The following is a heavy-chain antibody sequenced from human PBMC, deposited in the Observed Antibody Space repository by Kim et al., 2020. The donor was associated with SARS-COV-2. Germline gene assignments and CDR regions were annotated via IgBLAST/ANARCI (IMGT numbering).Heavy chain of an antibody. D-gene: IGHD3-10*01. Sequence: YNPSLKSRVTISVDTSKNQFSLKLSSVTAADTAVYYCARCPQRYGSNLDYWGQGTLVTVSS. J-gene: IGHJ4*02. CDR3: ARCPQRYGSNLDY. V-gene: IGHV4-34*01.